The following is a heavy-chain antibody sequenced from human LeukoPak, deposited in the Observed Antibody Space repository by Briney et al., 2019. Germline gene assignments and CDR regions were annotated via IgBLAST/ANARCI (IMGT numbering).Heavy chain of an antibody. J-gene: IGHJ4*02. D-gene: IGHD3-22*01. Sequence: GGSLRLSCSASGFTFSGYWMSWVRQAPGKGLEWVANIKQDGSEKYYVDSVKGRFTISRDNAKNSLYLQMNSLRAEDTAVYYCARDHYYDSSGYDYWGQGTLVTVSS. CDR3: ARDHYYDSSGYDY. V-gene: IGHV3-7*01. CDR1: GFTFSGYW. CDR2: IKQDGSEK.